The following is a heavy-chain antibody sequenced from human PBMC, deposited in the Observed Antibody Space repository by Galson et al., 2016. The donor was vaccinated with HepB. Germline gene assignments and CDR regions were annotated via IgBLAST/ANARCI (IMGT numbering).Heavy chain of an antibody. CDR3: ARGNFGSGLGFRWLDP. D-gene: IGHD3-10*01. V-gene: IGHV1-3*01. J-gene: IGHJ5*02. CDR1: GYTFSTYA. CDR2: INAGNGNT. Sequence: QSGAEVKKPGESLRTSCKASGYTFSTYAMHWVRQAPGQRLEWLGWINAGNGNTKYSQKFQGRVTITRDTSASTGYMELSSLRSEDTAVYYCARGNFGSGLGFRWLDPWGQGTLVTVPS.